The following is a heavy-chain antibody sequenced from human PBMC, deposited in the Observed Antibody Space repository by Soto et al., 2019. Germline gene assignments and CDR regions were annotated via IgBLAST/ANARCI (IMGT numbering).Heavy chain of an antibody. D-gene: IGHD6-6*01. Sequence: SLRLSFAASGFTFSSYAMHGVRQAAGKGLEWVAVISYDGSNKYYADSVKGRFTISRDNSKNTLYLQMNSLRAEDTAVYYCARDQYSSSSVPTYYYYGMDVWGQGTTVTVSS. CDR2: ISYDGSNK. CDR3: ARDQYSSSSVPTYYYYGMDV. CDR1: GFTFSSYA. J-gene: IGHJ6*02. V-gene: IGHV3-30-3*01.